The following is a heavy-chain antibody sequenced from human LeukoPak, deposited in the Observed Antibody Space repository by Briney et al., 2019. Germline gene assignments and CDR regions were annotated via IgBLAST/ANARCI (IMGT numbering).Heavy chain of an antibody. J-gene: IGHJ4*02. CDR3: ARVASVGATRALDY. Sequence: KTSETLSLTCTVSGGSITSDYWSWIRQPPGKGLESIGYIYYSGSTNYNPSLKSRVTISMDTSKNQFSLKLSSVTAADTAVYYCARVASVGATRALDYWGQGTLVTVSS. CDR2: IYYSGST. D-gene: IGHD1-26*01. V-gene: IGHV4-59*01. CDR1: GGSITSDY.